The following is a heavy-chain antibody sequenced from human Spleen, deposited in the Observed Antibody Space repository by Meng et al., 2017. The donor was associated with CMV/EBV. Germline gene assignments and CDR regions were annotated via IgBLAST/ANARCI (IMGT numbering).Heavy chain of an antibody. V-gene: IGHV3-7*01. D-gene: IGHD6-19*01. J-gene: IGHJ4*02. Sequence: GGSLGLSCSASEFTFSSYWMSWFRQAPGKGLEWVANIKQDGSEKYYVDSVKGRFTISRDSAKNSLYLQMNSLRAEDTAVYYCARGGGAHSSGWYTFGYWGQGTLVTVSS. CDR3: ARGGGAHSSGWYTFGY. CDR2: IKQDGSEK. CDR1: EFTFSSYW.